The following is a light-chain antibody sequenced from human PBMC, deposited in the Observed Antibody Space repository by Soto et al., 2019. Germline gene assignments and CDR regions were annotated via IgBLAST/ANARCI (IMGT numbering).Light chain of an antibody. CDR3: QQRSNRPWT. V-gene: IGKV3-11*01. Sequence: EIVLTQSPATLSLSPGERDTLSCRASQSVSSYLAWYQQKPGQAPRLLIYDASNRATGIPARFSGSGSGTDFTLTISSLEPEDFAVYYCQQRSNRPWTFGQGTKVDIK. CDR2: DAS. J-gene: IGKJ1*01. CDR1: QSVSSY.